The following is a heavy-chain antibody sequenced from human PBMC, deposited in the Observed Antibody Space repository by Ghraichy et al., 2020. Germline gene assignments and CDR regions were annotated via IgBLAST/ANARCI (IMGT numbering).Heavy chain of an antibody. Sequence: GGSLRLSCAASGFTFSSYAMSWVRQAPGKGLEWVSAISGSGGSTYYADSVKGRFTISRDNSKNTLYLQMNSLRAEDTAVYYCAKDLAPSAEDRVATIWGPFDYWGQGTLVTVSS. V-gene: IGHV3-23*01. CDR1: GFTFSSYA. J-gene: IGHJ4*02. D-gene: IGHD5-12*01. CDR3: AKDLAPSAEDRVATIWGPFDY. CDR2: ISGSGGST.